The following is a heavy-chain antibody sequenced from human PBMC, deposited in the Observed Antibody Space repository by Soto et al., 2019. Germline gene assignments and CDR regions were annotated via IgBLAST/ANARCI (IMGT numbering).Heavy chain of an antibody. V-gene: IGHV1-18*01. CDR1: GYTFTSYG. J-gene: IGHJ3*02. CDR3: AGPHWSIAVAAFDI. CDR2: ISAYNGNT. Sequence: ASVKVSCKASGYTFTSYGISWVRQAPGQGLEWMGWISAYNGNTNYAQKLQGRVTMTTDTSTSTAYMELRSLRSDDTAVYYCAGPHWSIAVAAFDIWGQGTMVTVSS. D-gene: IGHD6-19*01.